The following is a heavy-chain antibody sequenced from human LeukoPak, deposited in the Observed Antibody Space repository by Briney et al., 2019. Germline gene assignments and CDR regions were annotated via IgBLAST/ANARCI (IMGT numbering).Heavy chain of an antibody. CDR2: IYYSGST. CDR3: ARVNYDILTGSQGGLYYYYMDV. D-gene: IGHD3-9*01. V-gene: IGHV4-59*01. J-gene: IGHJ6*03. Sequence: SETLSLTCTVSGGSISSYYWSWIRQPPGKGLEWIGYIYYSGSTNYNPSLKSRVTISVDTSKNQFSLRLSSVTAADTAVYYCARVNYDILTGSQGGLYYYYMDVWGNGTTVTISS. CDR1: GGSISSYY.